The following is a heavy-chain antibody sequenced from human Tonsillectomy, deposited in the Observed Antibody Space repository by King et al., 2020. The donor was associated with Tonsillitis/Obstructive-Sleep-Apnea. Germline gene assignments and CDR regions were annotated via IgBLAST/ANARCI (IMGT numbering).Heavy chain of an antibody. CDR1: GYNFPTSW. D-gene: IGHD2-2*01. J-gene: IGHJ4*01. CDR2: IFPGDSDS. CDR3: ASGYFISTSCYAPFDH. V-gene: IGHV5-51*01. Sequence: QLVQSGAEVKKPGESLKIACKASGYNFPTSWIGWVRQMPGKGLEWMGSIFPGDSDSRYIPSFQGQVTMSADKSINTAYLQWSSLNASDTSMYYCASGYFISTSCYAPFDHWGHGTLVTVPS.